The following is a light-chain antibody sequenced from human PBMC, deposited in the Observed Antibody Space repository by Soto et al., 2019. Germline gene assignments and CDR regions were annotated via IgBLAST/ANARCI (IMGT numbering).Light chain of an antibody. CDR3: TLYIRSTTV. V-gene: IGLV2-14*01. CDR2: EVS. CDR1: GSDVGTYNY. J-gene: IGLJ2*01. Sequence: QSALTQPASVSGSPGQSITISCTGTGSDVGTYNYVSWYQHHPGKAPKLMISEVSNRPSGVSDRFSGSKSGNTASLTISGLQAEDEADYYCTLYIRSTTVFGGGTKLTVL.